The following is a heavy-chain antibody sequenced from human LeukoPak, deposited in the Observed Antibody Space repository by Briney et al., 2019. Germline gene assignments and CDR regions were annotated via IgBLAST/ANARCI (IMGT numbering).Heavy chain of an antibody. CDR3: ARGTDPPYSSGWYPEY. J-gene: IGHJ4*02. V-gene: IGHV3-33*01. D-gene: IGHD6-19*01. Sequence: PGGSLRLSCAASGFTFSSYGMHWVRQAPGKGLEWVAVIWYDGSNKYYADSVKGRFTISRDNSKNTLYLQMNSLRAEDTAVYYCARGTDPPYSSGWYPEYWGQGTLVTVSS. CDR1: GFTFSSYG. CDR2: IWYDGSNK.